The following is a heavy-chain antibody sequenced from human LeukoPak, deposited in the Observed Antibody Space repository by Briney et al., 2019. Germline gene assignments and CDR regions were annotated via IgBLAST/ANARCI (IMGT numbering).Heavy chain of an antibody. CDR3: ARGADDLIDY. V-gene: IGHV1-3*01. CDR2: INAGNGNT. CDR1: GYTFTSYA. Sequence: GESLKISCKASGYTFTSYAMHWVRQAPGQRLEWMGWINAGNGNTKYSQKFQGRVTITRDTSASTAYMELSSLRSEDTAVYYCARGADDLIDYWGQGTLVTVSS. J-gene: IGHJ4*02.